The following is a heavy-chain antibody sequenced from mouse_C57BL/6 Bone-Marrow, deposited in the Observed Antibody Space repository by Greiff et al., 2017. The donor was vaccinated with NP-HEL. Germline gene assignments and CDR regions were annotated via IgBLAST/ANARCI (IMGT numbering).Heavy chain of an antibody. CDR2: IDPETGGT. J-gene: IGHJ3*01. V-gene: IGHV1-15*01. D-gene: IGHD2-4*01. Sequence: QVQLQQSGAELVRPGASVTLSCKASGYTFTDYEMHWVKQTPVHGLEWIGAIDPETGGTAYNQKFKGKAILTADKSSSTAYMELRSLTSEDSAVYYCTRAYDYDGVLLRFTYWGQGTLVTVSA. CDR3: TRAYDYDGVLLRFTY. CDR1: GYTFTDYE.